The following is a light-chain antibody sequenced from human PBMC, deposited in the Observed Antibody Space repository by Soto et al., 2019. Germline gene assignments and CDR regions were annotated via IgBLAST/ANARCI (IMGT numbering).Light chain of an antibody. V-gene: IGKV3-15*01. CDR2: GAS. J-gene: IGKJ4*01. CDR1: QSVSSN. Sequence: EIVMTQSPAILSVSPGERATLSCRASQSVSSNLAWYQQKPGQPPRLLIYGASTRATGIPASFSGSGSGTEFTLTISSLRSEDFAVCYCQQYNNWPLTFGGGTKVEIK. CDR3: QQYNNWPLT.